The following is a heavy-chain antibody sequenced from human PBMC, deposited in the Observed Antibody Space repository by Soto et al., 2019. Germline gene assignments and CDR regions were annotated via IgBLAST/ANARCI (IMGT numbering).Heavy chain of an antibody. V-gene: IGHV3-23*01. D-gene: IGHD3-10*01. CDR1: QFTFSTYA. CDR2: ISASGGST. Sequence: PGGSLRLSCAAPQFTFSTYAITWVRQAPGKGLEWVSLISASGGSTYYADSVKGRFTISRDNSKNTLYLQMDSLRADDTAVYYCAKVHGSGNYHNFPDYWGQGTLVTVSS. J-gene: IGHJ4*02. CDR3: AKVHGSGNYHNFPDY.